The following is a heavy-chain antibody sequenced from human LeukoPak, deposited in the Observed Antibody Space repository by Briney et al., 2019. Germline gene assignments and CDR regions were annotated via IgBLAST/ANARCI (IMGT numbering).Heavy chain of an antibody. D-gene: IGHD2-21*02. Sequence: GASVKVSCKASGGTFSSYAISWVRQAPGQGLEWMGRIIPILGIANYAQKFQGRVTITADKSTSTAYMELSSLRSEDTAVYYCARFTVTTFPRSTGDCYSCYFDYWGQGTLVTVSS. J-gene: IGHJ4*02. CDR3: ARFTVTTFPRSTGDCYSCYFDY. V-gene: IGHV1-69*04. CDR2: IIPILGIA. CDR1: GGTFSSYA.